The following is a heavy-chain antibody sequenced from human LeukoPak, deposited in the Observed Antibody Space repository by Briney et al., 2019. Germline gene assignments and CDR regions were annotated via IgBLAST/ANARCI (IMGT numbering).Heavy chain of an antibody. D-gene: IGHD3-10*01. CDR2: ISDDGRNK. CDR1: GFTFNNYG. J-gene: IGHJ4*02. CDR3: ARCLYYYGSGSYYVDY. Sequence: PGGSLRLSCAASGFTFNNYGMHYVRQAPGKGLEWVAVISDDGRNKNYADSVKGRFTISRDNSNNTLYLQMNSLRAEDTGVYYCARCLYYYGSGSYYVDYWGQGTLVTVSS. V-gene: IGHV3-30*03.